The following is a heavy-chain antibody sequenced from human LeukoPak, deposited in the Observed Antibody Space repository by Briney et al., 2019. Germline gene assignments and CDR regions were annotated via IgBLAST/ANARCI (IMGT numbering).Heavy chain of an antibody. D-gene: IGHD1-14*01. CDR1: GYTFTSYY. Sequence: GASVTVSCTASGYTFTSYYMHWVRQAPGQGLEWMGIINPSGGTTNYAQKFQGRVTMTRDTSTSTVYMEMSSLRSEDTAVYYCASLRSTGFDYWGQGTLVTVSS. V-gene: IGHV1-46*01. J-gene: IGHJ4*02. CDR3: ASLRSTGFDY. CDR2: INPSGGTT.